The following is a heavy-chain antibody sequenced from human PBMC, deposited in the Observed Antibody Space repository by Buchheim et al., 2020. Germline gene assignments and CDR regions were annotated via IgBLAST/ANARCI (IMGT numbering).Heavy chain of an antibody. CDR2: IHFSGST. Sequence: QVQLQESGPGLVKPSETLFLTCTVSGGSTSSYYWSWIRQPPGKGLEWVGHIHFSGSTRYNTSLKSRVTISIDTSKNQFFLNLNSVTTADTAVYFCARFRAPWYADYWGQRT. J-gene: IGHJ4*02. CDR3: ARFRAPWYADY. D-gene: IGHD2-2*01. V-gene: IGHV4-59*01. CDR1: GGSTSSYY.